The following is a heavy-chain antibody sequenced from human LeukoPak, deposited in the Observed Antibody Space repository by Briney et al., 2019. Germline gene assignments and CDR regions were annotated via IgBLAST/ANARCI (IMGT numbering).Heavy chain of an antibody. CDR3: ARSGTAITP. V-gene: IGHV3-48*03. CDR2: ISSSGSAI. CDR1: GFTFSSYE. J-gene: IGHJ4*02. D-gene: IGHD2-21*02. Sequence: GGSLRLSCAASGFTFSSYEMNWIRQAPGKGLEWLSYISSSGSAIYYADSVKGRFIMSRDNAKNTLYLQMNSLRAEDTAVYYCARSGTAITPWGQGTLVTVSA.